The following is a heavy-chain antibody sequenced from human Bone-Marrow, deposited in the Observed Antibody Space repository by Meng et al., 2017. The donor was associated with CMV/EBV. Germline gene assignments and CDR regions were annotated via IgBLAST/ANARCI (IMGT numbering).Heavy chain of an antibody. D-gene: IGHD4-23*01. Sequence: GESLKISCAASGFTFSSYWMHWVRQAPGKGLVWVSRINSDGSSTSYADSVKGRFTISRDNAKNTLYLQMNSLSAEDTAVYYCARVYGGNSGLDYWGQGTLVTVSS. CDR1: GFTFSSYW. J-gene: IGHJ4*02. V-gene: IGHV3-74*01. CDR3: ARVYGGNSGLDY. CDR2: INSDGSST.